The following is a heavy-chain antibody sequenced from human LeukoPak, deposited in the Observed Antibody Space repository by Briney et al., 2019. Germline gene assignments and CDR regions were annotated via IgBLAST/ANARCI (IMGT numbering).Heavy chain of an antibody. D-gene: IGHD2-2*01. CDR1: GYSITSGYY. V-gene: IGHV4-38-2*02. CDR2: IFHSGNT. Sequence: SETLSLTCTVSGYSITSGYYWGWIRQPPGKGLEWIGSIFHSGNTYYNPSLKRRVAISVDTSKNQFSLKLTSVTAADTAVYFCARDVPIVPAALRWDYFDPWGQGTLVTVSS. CDR3: ARDVPIVPAALRWDYFDP. J-gene: IGHJ5*02.